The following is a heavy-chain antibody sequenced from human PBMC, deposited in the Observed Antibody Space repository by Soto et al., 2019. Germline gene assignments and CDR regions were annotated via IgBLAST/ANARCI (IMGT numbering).Heavy chain of an antibody. CDR2: IYYNGST. CDR1: GGSISSGDYY. CDR3: ARVAYYYFWCAPGDRFDP. V-gene: IGHV4-30-4*01. D-gene: IGHD3-3*01. Sequence: PSETLSLTCTISGGSISSGDYYWNWIRQPPGKGLEWIGNIYYNGSTHYNPSLKSRITISIDTSRTQFSLKLSSVTAADTAVYFCARVAYYYFWCAPGDRFDPWGQGTLVTVSS. J-gene: IGHJ5*02.